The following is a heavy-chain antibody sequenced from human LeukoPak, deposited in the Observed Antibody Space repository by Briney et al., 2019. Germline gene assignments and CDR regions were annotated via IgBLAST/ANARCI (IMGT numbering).Heavy chain of an antibody. CDR3: ARDRGRVGAIDIDY. Sequence: SVKVSCKASGGTFSSYAISWVRQAPGQGLEWMGRIIPILGIANYAQKFQGRVTMTRDTSTSTVYMELSSLRSEDTAVYYCARDRGRVGAIDIDYWGQGTLVTVSS. J-gene: IGHJ4*02. CDR1: GGTFSSYA. D-gene: IGHD1-26*01. V-gene: IGHV1-69*04. CDR2: IIPILGIA.